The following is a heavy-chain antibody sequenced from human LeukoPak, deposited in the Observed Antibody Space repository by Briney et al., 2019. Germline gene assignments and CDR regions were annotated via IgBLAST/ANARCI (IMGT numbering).Heavy chain of an antibody. CDR2: IYYSGST. D-gene: IGHD6-13*01. CDR3: ARRGIAAAGNFDY. CDR1: GGSISSSSYY. V-gene: IGHV4-39*01. Sequence: SETLSLTCTVSGGSISSSSYYWVWIRQPPGKGLEWIGSIYYSGSTYYNPSLKSRVTISVDTSKNQFSLKLSSVTAADTAVYYCARRGIAAAGNFDYWGQGTLVTVSS. J-gene: IGHJ4*02.